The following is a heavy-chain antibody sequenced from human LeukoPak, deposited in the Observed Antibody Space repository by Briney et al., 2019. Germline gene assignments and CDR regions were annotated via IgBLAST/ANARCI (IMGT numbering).Heavy chain of an antibody. V-gene: IGHV3-21*01. CDR1: GFTFSIYS. D-gene: IGHD2-21*02. J-gene: IGHJ4*02. CDR2: ISSSSSYI. CDR3: ARETYCGGDCYVQYYFDY. Sequence: MAGGSLRLSCAASGFTFSIYSMNWVRQAPGKGLEWVSSISSSSSYIYYADSVKGRFTISRDNAKNSLYLQMNSLRAEDTAVYYCARETYCGGDCYVQYYFDYWGQGTLVTVSS.